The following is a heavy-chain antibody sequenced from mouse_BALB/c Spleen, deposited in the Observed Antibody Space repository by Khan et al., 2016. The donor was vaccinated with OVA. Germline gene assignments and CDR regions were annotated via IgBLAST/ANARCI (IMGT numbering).Heavy chain of an antibody. CDR1: GFSLISYG. CDR2: IWGDGTT. CDR3: GNIYYGLAWFAY. D-gene: IGHD1-2*01. Sequence: QVQLKESGPGLVAPSQSLSITCTVSGFSLISYGVSWIRQPPGKGLEWLGVIWGDGTTNYHSALKPRLSISKDNSKSQVFLQLTSLQTDDTATYFVGNIYYGLAWFAYWGQGTLVAVSA. V-gene: IGHV2-3*01. J-gene: IGHJ3*01.